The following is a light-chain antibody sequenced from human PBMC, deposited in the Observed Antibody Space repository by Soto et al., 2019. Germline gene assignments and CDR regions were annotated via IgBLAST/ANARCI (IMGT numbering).Light chain of an antibody. CDR1: QSISSW. Sequence: DNQMTKSPSTLSASIGDRVTITCRASQSISSWLAWYQQKPGKAPKLLIYKASTLESGVPSNFSGSGSGTEFTLTISSLQSEDFAVYYCQQYDNWPLTFGGGTNVDI. CDR3: QQYDNWPLT. J-gene: IGKJ4*01. V-gene: IGKV1-5*03. CDR2: KAS.